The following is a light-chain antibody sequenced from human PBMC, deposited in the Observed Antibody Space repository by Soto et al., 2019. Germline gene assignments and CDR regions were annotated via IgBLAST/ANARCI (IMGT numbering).Light chain of an antibody. Sequence: EFVLTQSPGTLSLSPGERATLSCRASQKISSRYLAWYLQKPGQAPRFLIYGASSRATGIPDRFSGSGSGTDFTLTISRLEPEDFAVYYCQQYGGTPPITFGQGTRLEIK. CDR1: QKISSRY. CDR3: QQYGGTPPIT. J-gene: IGKJ5*01. V-gene: IGKV3-20*01. CDR2: GAS.